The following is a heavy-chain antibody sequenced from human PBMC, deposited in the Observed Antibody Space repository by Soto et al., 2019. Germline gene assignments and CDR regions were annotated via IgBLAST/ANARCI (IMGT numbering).Heavy chain of an antibody. V-gene: IGHV2-5*02. CDR2: IYWDAHK. J-gene: IGHJ6*02. CDR3: AHRPADFSFYYYGMDV. D-gene: IGHD3-3*01. CDR1: GFSLSTSGVG. Sequence: QITLKESGPTLVKPTQTLTLTCTFSGFSLSTSGVGVGWICQPPGKALEWLALIYWDAHKRYSPSLKSRLPIPKDTSKNQVVLTITNMDPVDTATYYCAHRPADFSFYYYGMDVWGQGTTVTVSS.